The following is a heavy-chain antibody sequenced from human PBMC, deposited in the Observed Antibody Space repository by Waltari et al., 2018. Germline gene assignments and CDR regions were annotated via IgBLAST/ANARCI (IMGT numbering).Heavy chain of an antibody. Sequence: QLQLQESGPGLVKPSETLSLTCTVSGGSISSSSYYWAWIRQPPGKGLEWIESSNYSGMTCYNPSPKSLLTISVDTSKNQSALVLSSVTAADTAVYYWARSFKLQVYGMDVWGQGTTVTVSS. D-gene: IGHD1-26*01. V-gene: IGHV4-39*01. CDR2: SNYSGMT. CDR3: ARSFKLQVYGMDV. CDR1: GGSISSSSYY. J-gene: IGHJ6*02.